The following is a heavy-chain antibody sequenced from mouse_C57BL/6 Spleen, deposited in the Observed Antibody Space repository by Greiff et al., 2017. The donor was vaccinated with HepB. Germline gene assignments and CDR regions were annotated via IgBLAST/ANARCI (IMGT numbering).Heavy chain of an antibody. J-gene: IGHJ4*01. CDR2: IHPNSGST. D-gene: IGHD1-1*01. V-gene: IGHV1-64*01. Sequence: QVHVKQPGAELVKPGASVKLSCKASGYTFTSYWMHWVKQRPGQGLEWIGMIHPNSGSTNYNEKFKSKATLTVDKSSSTAYMQLSSLTSEDSAVYYCARCPSITTVVARAMDYWGQGTSVTVSS. CDR3: ARCPSITTVVARAMDY. CDR1: GYTFTSYW.